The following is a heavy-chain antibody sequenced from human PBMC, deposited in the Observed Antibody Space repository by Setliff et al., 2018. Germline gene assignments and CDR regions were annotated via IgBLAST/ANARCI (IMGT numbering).Heavy chain of an antibody. J-gene: IGHJ4*02. CDR2: ILTTGST. D-gene: IGHD3-22*01. Sequence: SETLSLTCGVSGASISDSYWSWIRQPPGKGLEWIGHILTTGSTNYNPSLKSRIAISADTSRDRFSLRLTSVTAADTAVYYCAGGRYFESSSYYSPFDYWGLGTLVT. V-gene: IGHV4-4*08. CDR1: GASISDSY. CDR3: AGGRYFESSSYYSPFDY.